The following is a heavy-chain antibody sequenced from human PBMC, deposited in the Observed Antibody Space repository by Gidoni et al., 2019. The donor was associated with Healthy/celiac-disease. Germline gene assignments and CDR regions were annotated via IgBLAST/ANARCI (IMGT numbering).Heavy chain of an antibody. CDR3: ARAVAVAGGGNYYYYYGMDV. CDR1: GFTVSSTY. Sequence: EVQLVESGGGLVQPGGSLRLSCAASGFTVSSTYMSWVRQAPGKGLEWVSVIYSGGSTYYADSVKGRFTISRHNSKNTLYLQMNSLRAEDTAVYYCARAVAVAGGGNYYYYYGMDVWGQGTTVTVSS. D-gene: IGHD6-19*01. V-gene: IGHV3-53*04. J-gene: IGHJ6*02. CDR2: IYSGGST.